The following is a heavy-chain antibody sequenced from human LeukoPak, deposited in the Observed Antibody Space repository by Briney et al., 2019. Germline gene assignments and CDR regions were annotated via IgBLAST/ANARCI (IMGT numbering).Heavy chain of an antibody. CDR2: INHSGST. V-gene: IGHV4-34*01. J-gene: IGHJ5*02. Sequence: SETLSLTCAVHGGSFSGYSWSWIRQPPGKGLEWIGEINHSGSTNYNPSLKSRVTISVDTSKKQFSLKLSSVTAADTAVYYCARGRLLMWFDPWGQGTLVTVSS. CDR3: ARGRLLMWFDP. D-gene: IGHD3-16*01. CDR1: GGSFSGYS.